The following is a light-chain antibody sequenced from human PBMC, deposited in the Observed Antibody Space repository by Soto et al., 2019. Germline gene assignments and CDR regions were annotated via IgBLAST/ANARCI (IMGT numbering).Light chain of an antibody. CDR1: SSHIGSNT. Sequence: QSVLTQPPSASGTPGQRVTISCSGSSSHIGSNTVNWYQQLPGTAPKLLIYNNNQRPSGVPDRFSGSESGTSASLAISGLPSEDEVDYYCAVWDDGLIGLVFGTGTKLTVL. CDR3: AVWDDGLIGLV. V-gene: IGLV1-44*01. J-gene: IGLJ1*01. CDR2: NNN.